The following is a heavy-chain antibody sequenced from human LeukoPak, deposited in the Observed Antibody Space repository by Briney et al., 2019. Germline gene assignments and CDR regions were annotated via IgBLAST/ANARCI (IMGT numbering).Heavy chain of an antibody. D-gene: IGHD3-22*01. Sequence: AGGSLRLSCAASGFTFSDYYMSWIRQAPGKGLEWVSYISSSGSTIYYADSVKGRFTISRDNAKNSLYLQMNSLRAEDTAVYYCARDYYDSSGYSMDAFDIWGQGTMVTVSS. CDR3: ARDYYDSSGYSMDAFDI. V-gene: IGHV3-11*04. CDR1: GFTFSDYY. J-gene: IGHJ3*02. CDR2: ISSSGSTI.